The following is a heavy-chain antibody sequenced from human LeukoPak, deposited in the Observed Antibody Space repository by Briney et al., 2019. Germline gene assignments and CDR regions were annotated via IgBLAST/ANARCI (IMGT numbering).Heavy chain of an antibody. CDR3: AASITMIADALDM. CDR2: ISNYGGTT. V-gene: IGHV3-23*01. CDR1: GFTFSSKA. Sequence: GGSLRLSCVASGFTFSSKAMNWVGQAPGKGLEWVSAISNYGGTTLYADSVRGRFIISRDNSKNTLYLQMSSLRVEDTALYYCAASITMIADALDMWGQGTMITVSS. D-gene: IGHD3-22*01. J-gene: IGHJ3*02.